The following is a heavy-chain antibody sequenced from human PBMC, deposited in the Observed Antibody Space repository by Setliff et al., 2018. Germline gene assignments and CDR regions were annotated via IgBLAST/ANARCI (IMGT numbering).Heavy chain of an antibody. D-gene: IGHD3-22*01. J-gene: IGHJ5*02. Sequence: GGSLRLSCETSGFTFSDYSFDWVRQSPGKGLEWVGRIKSKSEGEARDYAAPVKGRFTISRDDSKQIVYLQMNSLKIEDTAVYYCSTGPRDSKKYQNWIGHWGQGALVTVSS. V-gene: IGHV3-15*01. CDR1: GFTFSDYS. CDR2: IKSKSEGEAR. CDR3: STGPRDSKKYQNWIGH.